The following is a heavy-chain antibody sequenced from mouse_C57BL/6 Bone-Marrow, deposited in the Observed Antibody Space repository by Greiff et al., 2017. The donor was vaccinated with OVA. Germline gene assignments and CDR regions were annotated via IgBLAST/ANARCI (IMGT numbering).Heavy chain of an antibody. J-gene: IGHJ3*01. V-gene: IGHV14-4*01. CDR2: IDPENGDT. Sequence: EVQLVESGAELVRPGASVKLSCTASGFTIKDDYMHWVKQRPEPGLEWIGWIDPENGDTEYASKFQGKATITADTSSNTAYLQLSSLASEDTAVYYCTKGEAGFAYWGQGTRVTVSA. CDR1: GFTIKDDY. D-gene: IGHD2-13*01. CDR3: TKGEAGFAY.